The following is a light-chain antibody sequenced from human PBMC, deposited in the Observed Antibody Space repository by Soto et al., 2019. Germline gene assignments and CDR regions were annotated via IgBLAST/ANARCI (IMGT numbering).Light chain of an antibody. J-gene: IGKJ4*01. Sequence: DIKMIQSPSSLSASVGDRVTITCRASQSIGNYLRWYQQKPGKAPKLLINVASTLQSGVPSRFSGSGSGTDFTLAISSLQPEDFATYYCQQSSSTPQTFGGGTKVDIK. CDR2: VAS. CDR3: QQSSSTPQT. V-gene: IGKV1-39*01. CDR1: QSIGNY.